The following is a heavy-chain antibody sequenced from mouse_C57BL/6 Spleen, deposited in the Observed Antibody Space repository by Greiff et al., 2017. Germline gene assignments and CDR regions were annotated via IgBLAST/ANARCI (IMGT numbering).Heavy chain of an antibody. V-gene: IGHV1-52*01. J-gene: IGHJ3*01. CDR3: ARGGQLRLHSWFAY. D-gene: IGHD3-2*02. Sequence: QVQLQQSGAELVRPGSSVKLSCKASGYTFTSYWMHWVKQRPIQGLEWIGNIDPSDSETHYNQKFKDKATLTVDKSSSTAYMQLSSLTSEDSAVYYCARGGQLRLHSWFAYWGQGTLVTVSA. CDR1: GYTFTSYW. CDR2: IDPSDSET.